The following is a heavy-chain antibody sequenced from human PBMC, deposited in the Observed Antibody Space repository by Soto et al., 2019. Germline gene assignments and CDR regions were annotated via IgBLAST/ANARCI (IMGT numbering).Heavy chain of an antibody. V-gene: IGHV3-33*08. D-gene: IGHD3-3*01. Sequence: GGSLRLSCAASGFTFSSYWMSWVRQAPGEGLEWVANIRHDGSNRYYADSVKGRFTISRDNSKNTLYLQMNSLRAEDTAVYYCAREVLRFLEGGALDIWGLGTMVTVSS. J-gene: IGHJ3*02. CDR1: GFTFSSYW. CDR2: IRHDGSNR. CDR3: AREVLRFLEGGALDI.